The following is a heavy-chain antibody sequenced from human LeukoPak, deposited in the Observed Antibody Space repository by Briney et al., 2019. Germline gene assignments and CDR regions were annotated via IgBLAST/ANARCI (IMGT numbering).Heavy chain of an antibody. CDR3: ARDRTSGSYYYQTDYFDY. CDR1: GYTFTSYG. Sequence: ASVKVSCKASGYTFTSYGIIWVRQAPGQGLEWMGWISAYNGNTNYAQKLQGRVTMTTDTSTSTAYMELRSLRSDDTAVYYCARDRTSGSYYYQTDYFDYWGQGTLVTVSS. D-gene: IGHD3-10*01. V-gene: IGHV1-18*01. CDR2: ISAYNGNT. J-gene: IGHJ4*02.